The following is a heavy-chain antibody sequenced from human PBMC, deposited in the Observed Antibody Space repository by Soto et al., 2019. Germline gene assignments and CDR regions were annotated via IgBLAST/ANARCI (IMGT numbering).Heavy chain of an antibody. CDR2: IWYDGSNK. D-gene: IGHD2-15*01. CDR1: GFTFSSYG. CDR3: ARGTDIVVVVAATNVFDY. Sequence: QVQLVESGGGVVQPGRSLRLSCAASGFTFSSYGMHWVRQAPGKGLEWVAVIWYDGSNKYYADSVKGRFTISRDNSKNTLYLQMNSLIAEDTAVYYCARGTDIVVVVAATNVFDYWGQGTLVTVSS. J-gene: IGHJ4*02. V-gene: IGHV3-33*01.